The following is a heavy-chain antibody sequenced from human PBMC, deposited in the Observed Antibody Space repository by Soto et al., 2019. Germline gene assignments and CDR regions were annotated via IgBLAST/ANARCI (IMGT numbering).Heavy chain of an antibody. CDR1: GYSFTSYW. D-gene: IGHD3-3*01. J-gene: IGHJ6*02. V-gene: IGHV5-51*01. CDR2: IYPGDSDT. CDR3: ASSGYPYYDFWSGQKGYYYYGMDV. Sequence: RGESLKISCKGSGYSFTSYWIGWVRQMPGKGLEWMGIIYPGDSDTRYSPSFQGQVTISADKSISTAYLQWSSLKASDTAMYYCASSGYPYYDFWSGQKGYYYYGMDVWGQGTTVTVSS.